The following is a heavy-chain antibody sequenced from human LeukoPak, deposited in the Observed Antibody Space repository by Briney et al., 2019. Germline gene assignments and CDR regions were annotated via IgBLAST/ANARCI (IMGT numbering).Heavy chain of an antibody. Sequence: PSETLSLTCTVSGDSISTSKSYWGWIRQPPLKGLEWIGSIYYTGDTYYNASLKSRVTISVDTSKNQFSLKLSSVTAADTAVYYCARVTYRSSWYEGDWFDPWGQGTLVTVSS. CDR1: GDSISTSKSY. CDR3: ARVTYRSSWYEGDWFDP. J-gene: IGHJ5*02. V-gene: IGHV4-39*07. D-gene: IGHD6-13*01. CDR2: IYYTGDT.